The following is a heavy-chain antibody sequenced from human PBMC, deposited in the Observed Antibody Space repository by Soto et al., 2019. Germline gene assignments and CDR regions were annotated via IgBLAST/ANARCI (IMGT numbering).Heavy chain of an antibody. V-gene: IGHV5-51*01. CDR2: IYPGDSDT. CDR3: EGHHNDFWSGYFRRGCFDP. Sequence: GESLKISCKGSGDSFSNYWIAWVRQMPGKGLEWMGIIYPGDSDTRYSPSFQGQVTISADTSINTVYLQWSSLKASDAAMYYCEGHHNDFWSGYFRRGCFDPWGQGTLVTVPS. D-gene: IGHD3-3*01. J-gene: IGHJ5*02. CDR1: GDSFSNYW.